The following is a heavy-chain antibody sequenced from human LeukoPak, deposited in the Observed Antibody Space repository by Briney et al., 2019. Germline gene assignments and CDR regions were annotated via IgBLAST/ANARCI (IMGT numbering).Heavy chain of an antibody. J-gene: IGHJ5*02. D-gene: IGHD6-13*01. CDR3: ASLQAGNSDWLDP. CDR2: INPYNGGT. V-gene: IGHV1-2*06. CDR1: GYTFSDYF. Sequence: ASVKVSCKASGYTFSDYFIHWVRQAPGQGLEWMGRINPYNGGTTYAQSFQGRVTLTRDTSITTVYLELPGLPSDDTAVYYCASLQAGNSDWLDPWGQGTLVTVSS.